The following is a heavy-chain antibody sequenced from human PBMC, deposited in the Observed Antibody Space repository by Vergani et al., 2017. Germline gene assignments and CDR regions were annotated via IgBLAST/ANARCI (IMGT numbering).Heavy chain of an antibody. J-gene: IGHJ4*02. CDR2: ISGSGGST. D-gene: IGHD6-19*01. CDR1: GFTFRSYA. Sequence: EVQLLESGGGLVQPGGSLRLSCAASGFTFRSYAMSWVRQAPGKGLEGVSAISGSGGSTYYADSVKGRFTIARDNSKNTLYLQMNSLRAEDTAVYYCAKSGQWLSQVDYWGQGTLVTVSS. CDR3: AKSGQWLSQVDY. V-gene: IGHV3-23*01.